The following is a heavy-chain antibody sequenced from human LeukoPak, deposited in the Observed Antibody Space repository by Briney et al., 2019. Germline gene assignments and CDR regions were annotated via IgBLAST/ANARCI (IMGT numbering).Heavy chain of an antibody. J-gene: IGHJ3*02. Sequence: SETLSLTCTVSGGSISSYYWSWIRQPPGKGLEWIGYIYYSGSTNYNPPLKSRVTISVDTSKNQFSLKLSSVTAADTAVYYCACTMVRGVMASSARDDDAFDIWGQGTMVTVSS. D-gene: IGHD3-10*01. CDR2: IYYSGST. CDR1: GGSISSYY. CDR3: ACTMVRGVMASSARDDDAFDI. V-gene: IGHV4-59*08.